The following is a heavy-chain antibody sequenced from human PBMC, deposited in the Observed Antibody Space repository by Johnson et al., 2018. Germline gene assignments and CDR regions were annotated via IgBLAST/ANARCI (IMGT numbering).Heavy chain of an antibody. CDR3: ARDHVSGGGATAGDC. Sequence: VQLQESGGGLVQXGGSLRLXCAASGFTFSNFNYAMSWVRQAPGKGLEWVSVIGGRETTYYAASVKGRFTISRDNSKNTVFLQMNSLRVEDTAIYYGARDHVSGGGATAGDCWGQGTLVTVSS. D-gene: IGHD3-16*01. V-gene: IGHV3-23*01. CDR2: IGGRETT. CDR1: GFTFSNFNYA. J-gene: IGHJ4*02.